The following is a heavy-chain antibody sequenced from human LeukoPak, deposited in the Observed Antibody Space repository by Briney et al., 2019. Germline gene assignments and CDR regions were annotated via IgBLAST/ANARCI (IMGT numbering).Heavy chain of an antibody. Sequence: SETLSLTCTVSGGSISSYYWSWIRQPPGKGLEWIAYIYYSGSTNYNPSLKSRVTISVDTSKNQFSLKLSSVTAADTAVYYCARHVDYDPFFDYWGQGILVTVSS. CDR1: GGSISSYY. CDR3: ARHVDYDPFFDY. V-gene: IGHV4-59*08. CDR2: IYYSGST. D-gene: IGHD4-17*01. J-gene: IGHJ4*02.